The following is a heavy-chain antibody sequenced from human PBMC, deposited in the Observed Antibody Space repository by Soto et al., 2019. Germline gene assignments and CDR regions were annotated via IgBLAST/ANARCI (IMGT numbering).Heavy chain of an antibody. D-gene: IGHD3-10*01. Sequence: ASETLSLTCTVSGGSISSSSYYWGWIRQPPGKGLEWIGSIYYSGSTYYNPSLKSRVTISVDTSKNQFSLKLSSVTAADTAVYYCARHGADPQGGSTHFDYWGQGTLVTVSS. J-gene: IGHJ4*02. V-gene: IGHV4-39*01. CDR1: GGSISSSSYY. CDR3: ARHGADPQGGSTHFDY. CDR2: IYYSGST.